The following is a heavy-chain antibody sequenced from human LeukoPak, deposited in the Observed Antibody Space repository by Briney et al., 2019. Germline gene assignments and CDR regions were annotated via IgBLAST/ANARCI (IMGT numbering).Heavy chain of an antibody. CDR3: ARSRDGYKRFDS. J-gene: IGHJ4*02. CDR2: ISGSGDTT. Sequence: PGESLRLSCAASGFTFSSYAMTWVRQAPGKGLEWVSVISGSGDTTYYADSVKGRFTISRDNSKNTLYLQMSSLRAEDTAVYFCARSRDGYKRFDSWGQGTLVTVSS. V-gene: IGHV3-23*01. CDR1: GFTFSSYA. D-gene: IGHD5-24*01.